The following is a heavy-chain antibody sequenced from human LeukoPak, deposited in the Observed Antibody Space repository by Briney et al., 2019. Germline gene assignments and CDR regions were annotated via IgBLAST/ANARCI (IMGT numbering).Heavy chain of an antibody. CDR2: IYSGGST. D-gene: IGHD3-10*01. CDR1: GFTVSSNY. J-gene: IGHJ4*02. CDR3: AKDLLPVETFGFY. Sequence: GGSLRLSCAASGFTVSSNYMSWVCQAPGKGLEWVSVIYSGGSTYYADSVKGRFTISRDNSKNTLYLQMNSLRAEDTAVYYCAKDLLPVETFGFYWGQGTLVTVSS. V-gene: IGHV3-53*01.